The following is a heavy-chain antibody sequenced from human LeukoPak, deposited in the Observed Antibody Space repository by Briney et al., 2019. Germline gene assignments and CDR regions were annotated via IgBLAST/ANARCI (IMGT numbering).Heavy chain of an antibody. J-gene: IGHJ4*02. CDR2: INSRGSNT. CDR1: GFTFSDYE. D-gene: IGHD3-10*01. V-gene: IGHV3-48*03. Sequence: PGGSLRLSCAASGFTFSDYEMNWVRQAPGKGLEWVSYINSRGSNTYYTDSVKGRFTISRDNAKNSLYLQINSLRAEDTAVYYCARGTHITLVRGALDYWGRGTLVTVSS. CDR3: ARGTHITLVRGALDY.